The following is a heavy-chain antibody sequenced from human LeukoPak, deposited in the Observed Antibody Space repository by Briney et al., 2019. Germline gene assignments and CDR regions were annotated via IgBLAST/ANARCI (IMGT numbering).Heavy chain of an antibody. Sequence: GGSLRLSCAASGFTFSNYALHWVRQAPGKGLEYVSAISSNGDATFYANSVKGRFTISRDNSKNTLYLQMGSLRAEDMAVYYCVRVGNYREFDYWGQGTLVTVSS. CDR2: ISSNGDAT. CDR1: GFTFSNYA. D-gene: IGHD1-7*01. V-gene: IGHV3-64*01. J-gene: IGHJ4*02. CDR3: VRVGNYREFDY.